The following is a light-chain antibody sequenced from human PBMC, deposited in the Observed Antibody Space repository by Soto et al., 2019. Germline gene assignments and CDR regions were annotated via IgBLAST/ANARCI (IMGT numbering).Light chain of an antibody. Sequence: DIGMTQSPDSLAVSLGYRATIPCGASQSVSSNLAWYQQKPGQAPRLLIYGASTRATGIPARFSGSGSGTEFTLTISSLQSEDFAVYYCQQYNNWPSGTFGKGTKVDIK. CDR3: QQYNNWPSGT. CDR2: GAS. V-gene: IGKV3D-15*01. J-gene: IGKJ1*01. CDR1: QSVSSN.